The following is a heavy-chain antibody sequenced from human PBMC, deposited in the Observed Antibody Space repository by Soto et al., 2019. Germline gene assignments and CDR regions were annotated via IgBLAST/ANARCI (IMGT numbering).Heavy chain of an antibody. J-gene: IGHJ5*02. CDR1: GFTFSGYW. V-gene: IGHV3-7*03. D-gene: IGHD2-2*01. Sequence: EVQVVQSGGGLVQPGGSLRLSCTASGFTFSGYWMNWVRQAPGKGLEWWAKIKQDGSEKYYVDSVKGRFTISRDNAQNSVFLPMDNLKVEDTAVYYYARDPCLRPAALRGLGWFDPWGRGTMVTVSS. CDR3: ARDPCLRPAALRGLGWFDP. CDR2: IKQDGSEK.